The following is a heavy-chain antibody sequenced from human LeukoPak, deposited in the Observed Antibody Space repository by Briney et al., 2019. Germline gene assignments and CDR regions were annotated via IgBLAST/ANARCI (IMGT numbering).Heavy chain of an antibody. CDR2: INGDGSSR. CDR3: ASASSHRIAAGGDS. J-gene: IGHJ4*02. CDR1: GFTFSNYW. D-gene: IGHD6-13*01. Sequence: GGSLRHSCAASGFTFSNYWMHWVRQAPGKGLVWVSRINGDGSSRNYADSVKGRFTISRDNAKNTLYLQMNSLRAEDTAVYYCASASSHRIAAGGDSWGQGTLVTVSS. V-gene: IGHV3-74*01.